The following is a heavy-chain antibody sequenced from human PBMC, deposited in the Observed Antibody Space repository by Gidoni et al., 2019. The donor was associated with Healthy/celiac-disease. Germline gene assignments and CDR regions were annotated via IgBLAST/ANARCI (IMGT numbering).Heavy chain of an antibody. Sequence: EVQLVESGGGLVQPGRSLRLSCAASGFTFDDYAMHWVRQAPGKGLEWVSCISWNSGIIGYADSVKGRFTISRDNAKNSLYLQMNSLRAEDTALYYCAKDYNWNYDLAYFDYWGQGTLVTVSS. CDR2: ISWNSGII. J-gene: IGHJ4*02. CDR1: GFTFDDYA. CDR3: AKDYNWNYDLAYFDY. V-gene: IGHV3-9*01. D-gene: IGHD1-7*01.